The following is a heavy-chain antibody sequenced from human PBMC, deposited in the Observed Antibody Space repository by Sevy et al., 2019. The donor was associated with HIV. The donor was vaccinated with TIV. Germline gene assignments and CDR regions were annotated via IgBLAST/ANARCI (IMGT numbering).Heavy chain of an antibody. D-gene: IGHD3-22*01. CDR3: AKDWGYYDSSGYYPDD. V-gene: IGHV3-23*01. Sequence: GGSLRLSCAASGFTFSSYAMSWVRQAPGKGLEWVSAISGSGGSTYYADSVKGRFTISRDNSKNTLYLQMNSPRAEDTAVYYCAKDWGYYDSSGYYPDDWGQGTLVTVSS. J-gene: IGHJ4*02. CDR1: GFTFSSYA. CDR2: ISGSGGST.